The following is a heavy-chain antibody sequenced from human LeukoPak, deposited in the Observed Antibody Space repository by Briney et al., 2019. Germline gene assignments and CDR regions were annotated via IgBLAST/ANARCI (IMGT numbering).Heavy chain of an antibody. CDR3: VGNRGWLQFDN. J-gene: IGHJ4*02. V-gene: IGHV3-7*01. CDR1: GFIFTDYW. D-gene: IGHD5-24*01. CDR2: IKYDGIDK. Sequence: PGGSLRLSCAASGFIFTDYWMNWVRQAPGKGLEWVAMIKYDGIDKQYLDSVKGRFTISRDNAKNSVYLEMNSLRAEDTAMYYCVGNRGWLQFDNWGQGTLVTVSS.